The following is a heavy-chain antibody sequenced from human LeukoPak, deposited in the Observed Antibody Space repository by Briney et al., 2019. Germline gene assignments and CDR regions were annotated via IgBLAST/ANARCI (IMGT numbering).Heavy chain of an antibody. CDR2: FSYSGST. D-gene: IGHD2-8*01. CDR1: GGSISSSSYY. V-gene: IGHV4-39*01. Sequence: SETLSLTCTVSGGSISSSSYYWGWIRQPPGKGLEWIGSFSYSGSTYHNPSLKSRITISVDTSKNQFSLKLSSVTAADTAVYYCASKPKGYCTNGVCYSVFDYWGQGTLVTVSS. CDR3: ASKPKGYCTNGVCYSVFDY. J-gene: IGHJ4*02.